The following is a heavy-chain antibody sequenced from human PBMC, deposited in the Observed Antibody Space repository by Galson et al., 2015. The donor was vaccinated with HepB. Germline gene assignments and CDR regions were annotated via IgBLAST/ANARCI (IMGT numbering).Heavy chain of an antibody. CDR2: IYYSGST. D-gene: IGHD2-2*01. CDR3: AREVIDCSRTTCHHSFDY. CDR1: GGSVNSGSYY. Sequence: ETLSLTCTVSGGSVNSGSYYWSWLRQPPGKGLEWIGYIYYSGSTTYNPSLKSRVTISLDTSKNQFSLKLSSVTAADTAVYYCAREVIDCSRTTCHHSFDYWGQGTLFTVSS. V-gene: IGHV4-61*01. J-gene: IGHJ4*02.